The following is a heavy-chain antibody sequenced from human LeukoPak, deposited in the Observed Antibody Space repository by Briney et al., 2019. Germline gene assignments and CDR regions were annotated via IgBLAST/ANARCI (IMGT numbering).Heavy chain of an antibody. V-gene: IGHV4-4*07. Sequence: GSLRLSCAASGFTFSNAWMSWIRQPAGKGLEWIGHIYSSGTTHYNPSLNNRVTISLDTSKSQFSLHLNSVTAADTAVYYCARAEGSGSGAYTLDYWGQGILVTVSS. CDR2: IYSSGTT. J-gene: IGHJ4*02. CDR1: GFTFSNAW. CDR3: ARAEGSGSGAYTLDY. D-gene: IGHD3-10*01.